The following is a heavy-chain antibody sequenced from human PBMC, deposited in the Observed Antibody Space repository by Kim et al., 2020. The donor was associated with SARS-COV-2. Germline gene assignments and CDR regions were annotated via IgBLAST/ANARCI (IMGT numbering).Heavy chain of an antibody. CDR3: ARDRRYYDSSGYYYYYYGMNV. Sequence: ASVKVSCKASGYTFTSYYMHWVRQAPGQGLEWMGIINPSGGSTSYAQKFQGRVTMTRDTSTSTVYMELSSLRSEDTAVYYCARDRRYYDSSGYYYYYYGMNVWGQGTTVTDSS. D-gene: IGHD3-22*01. CDR1: GYTFTSYY. J-gene: IGHJ6*02. V-gene: IGHV1-46*01. CDR2: INPSGGST.